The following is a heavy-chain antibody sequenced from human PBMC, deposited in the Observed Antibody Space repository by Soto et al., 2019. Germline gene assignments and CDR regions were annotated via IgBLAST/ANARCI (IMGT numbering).Heavy chain of an antibody. V-gene: IGHV1-69*13. D-gene: IGHD6-19*01. CDR1: GGTFSSYA. Sequence: ASVKVSCKASGGTFSSYAISWVRQAPGQGLEWMGGIIPIFGTANYAQKFQGRVTITADESTSTAYMELSSLRSEDTAVYYCATRSGYSSGWHYYYYGMDVWGQGTTVTVYS. J-gene: IGHJ6*02. CDR2: IIPIFGTA. CDR3: ATRSGYSSGWHYYYYGMDV.